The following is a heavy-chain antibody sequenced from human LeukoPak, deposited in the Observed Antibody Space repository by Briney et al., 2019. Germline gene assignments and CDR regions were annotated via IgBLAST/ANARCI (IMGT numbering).Heavy chain of an antibody. CDR2: ISYDGSNK. CDR3: ARDPRMVVVGEGYMDV. D-gene: IGHD2-21*01. J-gene: IGHJ6*03. CDR1: GFTFSSYA. V-gene: IGHV3-30*01. Sequence: GRSLRLSCAASGFTFSSYAMHWVRQAPGKGLEWVAVISYDGSNKYYADSVKGRFTISRDNSKNTLYLQMNSLRAEDTAVYYCARDPRMVVVGEGYMDVWGKGTTVTVSS.